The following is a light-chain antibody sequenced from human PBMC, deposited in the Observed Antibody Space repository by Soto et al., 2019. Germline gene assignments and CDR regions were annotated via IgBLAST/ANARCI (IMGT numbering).Light chain of an antibody. J-gene: IGLJ1*01. CDR1: SSNIGSNT. CDR3: AAWDDSLTGYV. Sequence: QSALTQPPSASGTPGQRVTISCSGSSSNIGSNTVNWYQQLPGTAPKLLIYSNNQRPSGVPDRFSGSKSGTSASLAISGLQSEDEADYYCAAWDDSLTGYVFGNGTKVTVL. CDR2: SNN. V-gene: IGLV1-44*01.